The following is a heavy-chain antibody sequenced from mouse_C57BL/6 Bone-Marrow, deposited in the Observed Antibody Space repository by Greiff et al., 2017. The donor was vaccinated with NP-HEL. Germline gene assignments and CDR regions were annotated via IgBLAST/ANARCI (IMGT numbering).Heavy chain of an antibody. Sequence: QVQLQQPGADLVKPGASVKLSCKASGYTFTSYWMHWVKQRPGQGLEWIVMIHPNSGSTNYNEKFKSKATLTVDKSSITAYMHLSSLTSEDSAVDYCARSTTVVAVDYWGQGTTLTVSS. V-gene: IGHV1-64*01. J-gene: IGHJ2*01. CDR1: GYTFTSYW. CDR2: IHPNSGST. CDR3: ARSTTVVAVDY. D-gene: IGHD1-1*01.